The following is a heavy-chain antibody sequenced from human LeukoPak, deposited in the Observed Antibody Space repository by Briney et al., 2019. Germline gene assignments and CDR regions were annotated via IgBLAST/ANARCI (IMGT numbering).Heavy chain of an antibody. V-gene: IGHV4-34*01. CDR1: GGSFSGYY. J-gene: IGHJ5*02. CDR3: ARVKPRGYGWFDP. D-gene: IGHD5-12*01. Sequence: PSETLSLTCAVYGGSFSGYYWSWIRQPPGKGLEWIGEINHSGSTNYNPSLKSRVTISVDTSKNQFSLKLSSVTAADTAVYYCARVKPRGYGWFDPWGQGTLVTVSS. CDR2: INHSGST.